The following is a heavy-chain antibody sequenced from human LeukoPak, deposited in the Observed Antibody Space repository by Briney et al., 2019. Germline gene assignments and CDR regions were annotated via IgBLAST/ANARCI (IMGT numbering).Heavy chain of an antibody. J-gene: IGHJ6*02. V-gene: IGHV4-34*01. CDR3: ARGHYYGSGSYLPGLYYYYGMDV. CDR1: GFTFSSYA. Sequence: GSLRLSCAASGFTFSSYAMSWIRQPPGKGLEWIGEINHSGSANYNPSLKSRVTISVDTSKNQFSLKLSSVTAADTAVYYCARGHYYGSGSYLPGLYYYYGMDVWGQGTTVTVSS. CDR2: INHSGSA. D-gene: IGHD3-10*01.